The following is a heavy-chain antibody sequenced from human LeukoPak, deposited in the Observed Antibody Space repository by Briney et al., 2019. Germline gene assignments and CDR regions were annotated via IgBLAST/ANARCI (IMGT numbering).Heavy chain of an antibody. J-gene: IGHJ4*02. CDR2: IYSGGST. CDR3: ARTRGNTLLDY. V-gene: IGHV3-66*01. CDR1: GFTVSSNY. D-gene: IGHD2-2*02. Sequence: GGSLRLSCAASGFTVSSNYMSWVRQAPGKGLVWVSVIYSGGSTYYADSVKGRFTISRDNSKNTLYLQMNSLRAEDTAVYYCARTRGNTLLDYWGQGTLVTVSS.